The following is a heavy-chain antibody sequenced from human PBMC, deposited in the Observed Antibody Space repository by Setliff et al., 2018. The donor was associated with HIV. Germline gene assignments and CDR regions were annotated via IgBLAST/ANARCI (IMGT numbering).Heavy chain of an antibody. CDR3: ARVRQVSDYGDYDYYFDY. Sequence: TLSLTCTVSGGSISSNSYYWGWIRQPPGKGLEWIGSIYYSGSTYYNPSLKSRVTISVDTSKNQFSLKLSSVTAADTAVYYCARVRQVSDYGDYDYYFDYWGQGALVTVSS. CDR1: GGSISSNSYY. D-gene: IGHD4-17*01. CDR2: IYYSGST. J-gene: IGHJ4*02. V-gene: IGHV4-39*01.